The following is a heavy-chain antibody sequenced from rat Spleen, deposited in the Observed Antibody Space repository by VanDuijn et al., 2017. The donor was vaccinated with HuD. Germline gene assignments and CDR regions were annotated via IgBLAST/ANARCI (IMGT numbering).Heavy chain of an antibody. CDR2: INSAGST. Sequence: EVQLQESGPGLVKPSQSLSLTCSVTGHSITSSYRWNWIRKFPGNKLEWMGYINSAGSTTYNPSLRSRISITRDASRNQFFLQLNSVTTEDTATYYCAREDYYYDGTYYPYWYFDFWGPGTMVTVSS. D-gene: IGHD1-12*02. V-gene: IGHV3-3*01. CDR1: GHSITSSYR. CDR3: AREDYYYDGTYYPYWYFDF. J-gene: IGHJ1*01.